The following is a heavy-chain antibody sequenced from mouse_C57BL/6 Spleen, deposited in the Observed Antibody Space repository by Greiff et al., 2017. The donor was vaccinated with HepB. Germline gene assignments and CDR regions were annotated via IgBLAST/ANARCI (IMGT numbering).Heavy chain of an antibody. V-gene: IGHV1-55*01. J-gene: IGHJ3*01. D-gene: IGHD2-4*01. CDR2: IYPGSGST. CDR3: ERSEVYYDWCAY. CDR1: GYTFTSYW. Sequence: VQLQQSGAELVKPGASVKMSCKASGYTFTSYWITWVKQRPGQGLEWIGDIYPGSGSTNYNEKFTSQATLTVDTSYSTAYMQLSSLTSEDSAVYYCERSEVYYDWCAYWGQGTLVTVSA.